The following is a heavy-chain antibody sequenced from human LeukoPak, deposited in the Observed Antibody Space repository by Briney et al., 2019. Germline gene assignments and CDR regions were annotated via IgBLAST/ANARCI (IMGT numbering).Heavy chain of an antibody. Sequence: GGSLRLSCAASGFTFNTYGMHWVRQAPGKGLEWVAFIRYDGSNKYYGDSVKGRFTISRDNSKNMLYLQMNSLRAEDTAVYYCAKDHAQYCSSSSCGPGSYWGQGTLVTVSS. CDR3: AKDHAQYCSSSSCGPGSY. V-gene: IGHV3-30*02. D-gene: IGHD2-2*01. J-gene: IGHJ4*02. CDR1: GFTFNTYG. CDR2: IRYDGSNK.